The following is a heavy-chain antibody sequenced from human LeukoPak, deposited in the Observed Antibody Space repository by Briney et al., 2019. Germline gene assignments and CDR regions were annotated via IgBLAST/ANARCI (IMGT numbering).Heavy chain of an antibody. D-gene: IGHD4-11*01. J-gene: IGHJ4*02. CDR2: ISDSGST. CDR1: GGSISSYY. Sequence: SETLSLTCSVSGGSISSYYWSWIRQPPGKGPEWIGYISDSGSTNYNPSLKSRVTISLDTSKNQFTLRLTSVTTADTAVYFCARATTTFDDWGPGTLVTVSS. V-gene: IGHV4-59*01. CDR3: ARATTTFDD.